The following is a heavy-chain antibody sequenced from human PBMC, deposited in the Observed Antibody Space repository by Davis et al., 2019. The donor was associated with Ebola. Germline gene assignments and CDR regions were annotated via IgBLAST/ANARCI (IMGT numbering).Heavy chain of an antibody. CDR2: INPYNGNT. CDR1: GYTFTNYG. V-gene: IGHV1-18*04. CDR3: ARAQFPTTSDH. J-gene: IGHJ4*02. D-gene: IGHD1-1*01. Sequence: ASVKVSCKASGYTFTNYGITWVRQAPGQGLEWMGWINPYNGNTNYAQNVQGRVTMTTDTSTSTAYMEVGSLKSDDTAVYYCARAQFPTTSDHWGQGTLVTVSS.